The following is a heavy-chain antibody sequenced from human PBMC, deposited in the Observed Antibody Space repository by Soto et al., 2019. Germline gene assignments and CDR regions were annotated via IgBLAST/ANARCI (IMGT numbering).Heavy chain of an antibody. CDR3: ARTGYYYDSSGYPNWFDP. Sequence: PSETLSLTCAVSGGSISSSNWWSWVRQPPGKGLEWIGEIYHSGSTNYNPSLTSRVTISVDKSKNQFSLTLSSVTAADTAVYYCARTGYYYDSSGYPNWFDPWGQGPLVTVSP. D-gene: IGHD3-22*01. CDR2: IYHSGST. V-gene: IGHV4-4*02. J-gene: IGHJ5*02. CDR1: GGSISSSNW.